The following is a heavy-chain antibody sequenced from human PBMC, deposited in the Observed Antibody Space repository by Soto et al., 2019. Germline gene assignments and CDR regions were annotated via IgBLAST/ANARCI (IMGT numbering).Heavy chain of an antibody. Sequence: GSLRLSCAATGFTVSSNYMSWVRQAPGKGREWDSVLYSGGSTYYADSVKGRFTISRDNSKNTLYLQMNSLRAEDTAVYYCARAPSRDGYGRYFDYWGQGTLVTVSS. V-gene: IGHV3-53*01. CDR1: GFTVSSNY. D-gene: IGHD5-12*01. CDR2: LYSGGST. J-gene: IGHJ4*02. CDR3: ARAPSRDGYGRYFDY.